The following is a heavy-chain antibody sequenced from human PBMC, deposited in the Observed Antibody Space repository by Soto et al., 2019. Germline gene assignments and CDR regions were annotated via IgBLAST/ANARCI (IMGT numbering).Heavy chain of an antibody. V-gene: IGHV3-30-3*01. J-gene: IGHJ6*02. CDR1: GFTFSSYA. CDR3: ARDPKWELWGMDV. CDR2: ISYDGSNK. D-gene: IGHD1-26*01. Sequence: QVQLVESGGGVVQPGRSLRLSCAASGFTFSSYAMHLVRQATGKGMEWVAVISYDGSNKYYADSVKVRFNISRDNSTNTLYLQRNSLRAEDTAVYYCARDPKWELWGMDVWGQGTTVTVSS.